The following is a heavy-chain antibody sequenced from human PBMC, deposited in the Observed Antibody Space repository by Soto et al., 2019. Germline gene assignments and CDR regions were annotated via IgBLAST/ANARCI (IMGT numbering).Heavy chain of an antibody. CDR1: GYTFTSYG. J-gene: IGHJ1*01. CDR3: AAEVYGDYVYFHQ. V-gene: IGHV1-18*01. Sequence: ASVKVSCKASGYTFTSYGISWVRQAPGQGLEWMGWISAYNGNTNYAQKLQGRVTMTTDTSTSTAYMELRSPRSDDTAVYYCAAEVYGDYVYFHQWGQGTLVTVSS. CDR2: ISAYNGNT. D-gene: IGHD4-17*01.